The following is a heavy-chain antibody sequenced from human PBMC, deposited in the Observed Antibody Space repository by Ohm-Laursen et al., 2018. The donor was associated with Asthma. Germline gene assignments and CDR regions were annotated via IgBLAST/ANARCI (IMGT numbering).Heavy chain of an antibody. V-gene: IGHV3-33*01. CDR2: IWYDGSNK. D-gene: IGHD4-17*01. J-gene: IGHJ4*02. CDR3: ARDGGYGDSYFDY. CDR1: GFTFSSYG. Sequence: SLRLSCAASGFTFSSYGMHWVRQAPGKGLEWVAVIWYDGSNKYYADSVKGRFTISRDNSKNTLYLQMSSLRAEDTAVYYCARDGGYGDSYFDYWGQGTLVTVSS.